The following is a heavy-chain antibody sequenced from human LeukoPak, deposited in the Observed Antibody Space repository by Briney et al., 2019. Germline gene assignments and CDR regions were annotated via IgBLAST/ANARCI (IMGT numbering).Heavy chain of an antibody. CDR2: INHSGST. CDR1: GGSFSGYY. V-gene: IGHV4-34*01. D-gene: IGHD3-22*01. CDR3: ARVESSMYYYDSSGYAFDY. J-gene: IGHJ4*02. Sequence: PSETLSLTCAVYGGSFSGYYWSWIRQAPGKGLEWIGEINHSGSTNYNPSLKSRVTISVDTSKNQFSLKLSSVTAADTAVYYCARVESSMYYYDSSGYAFDYWGQGTLVTVSS.